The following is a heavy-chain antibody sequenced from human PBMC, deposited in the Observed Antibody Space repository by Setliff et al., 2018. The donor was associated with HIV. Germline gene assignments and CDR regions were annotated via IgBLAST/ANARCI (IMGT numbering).Heavy chain of an antibody. CDR1: GFTLSNYW. CDR3: AREIRAGNYPPYNYYFYMDV. Sequence: PGGSLRLSCAASGFTLSNYWMTWVRQAPGKGLEWVAHINKDGSHQDYVDSVKGRFTISRTNAKNSLSLQMKSLRAEDTAVYYCAREIRAGNYPPYNYYFYMDVWGKGTTVTVSS. CDR2: INKDGSHQ. J-gene: IGHJ6*03. V-gene: IGHV3-7*03. D-gene: IGHD4-4*01.